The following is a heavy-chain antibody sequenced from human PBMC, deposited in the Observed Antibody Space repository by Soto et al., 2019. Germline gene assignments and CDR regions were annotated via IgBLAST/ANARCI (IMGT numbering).Heavy chain of an antibody. CDR2: IRKNGMEN. J-gene: IGHJ3*02. D-gene: IGHD1-26*01. CDR1: GFPLSTYG. V-gene: IGHV3-7*03. CDR3: ASDLRNVGAIDI. Sequence: EVQLVESGGGLVQPGGSLRLPCAAPGFPLSTYGLDWVRQAPGKGLEWVAKIRKNGMENYYGDPVKGRFPISRDNAKNSLYLQMNSLGDEDPAVYYCASDLRNVGAIDIWGQGTMVPGSS.